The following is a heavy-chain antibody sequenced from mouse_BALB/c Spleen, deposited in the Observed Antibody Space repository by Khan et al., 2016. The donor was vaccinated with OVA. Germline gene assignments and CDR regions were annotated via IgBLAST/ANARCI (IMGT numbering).Heavy chain of an antibody. CDR2: LDPSDSYT. CDR3: ARSFHYGSSTWFAY. CDR1: GYPLTSYW. V-gene: IGHV1-69*02. Sequence: QVQLQQPGAELVKPGASVKLSCKASGYPLTSYWLHWVKQRPGQGLEWIGELDPSDSYTNYNQKFKGKATLTVDKSSSTTNMRVRSLTSEDSAVYYCARSFHYGSSTWFAYWGQGTLVTVSA. J-gene: IGHJ3*01. D-gene: IGHD1-1*01.